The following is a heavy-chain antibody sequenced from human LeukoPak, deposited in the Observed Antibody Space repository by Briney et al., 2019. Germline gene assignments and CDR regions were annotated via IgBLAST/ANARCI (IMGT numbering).Heavy chain of an antibody. D-gene: IGHD2-2*02. CDR3: ARAARPIPYYYYGMDV. Sequence: ASVTVSCMASGYTFTSYGISWVRQAPGQGLEWMGWISAYNGNTNYAQKLQGRVTMTTDISTSTAYMELRSLRSDDTAVYYCARAARPIPYYYYGMDVWGQGTTVTVSS. V-gene: IGHV1-18*01. J-gene: IGHJ6*02. CDR2: ISAYNGNT. CDR1: GYTFTSYG.